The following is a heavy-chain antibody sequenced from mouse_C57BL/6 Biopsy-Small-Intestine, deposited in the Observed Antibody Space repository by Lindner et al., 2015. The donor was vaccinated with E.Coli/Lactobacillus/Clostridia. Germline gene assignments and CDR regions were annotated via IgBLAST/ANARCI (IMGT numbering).Heavy chain of an antibody. J-gene: IGHJ3*01. Sequence: VQLQESGPELVKSGASVRISCKVSGFAFSNSWMNWVKQRPEKGLEWIGWISPGDGDTNYNGKFKGKATLTADKSSSTAYMQLSSLTSEDSAVYFCARQGFVYWGQGTLVTVSA. CDR1: GFAFSNSW. V-gene: IGHV1-82*01. CDR3: ARQGFVY. CDR2: ISPGDGDT.